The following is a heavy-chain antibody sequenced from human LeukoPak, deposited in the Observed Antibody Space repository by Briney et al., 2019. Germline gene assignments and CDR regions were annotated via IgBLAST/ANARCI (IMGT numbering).Heavy chain of an antibody. CDR3: ARADIVNGDFDY. D-gene: IGHD1-26*01. CDR1: GFTVSSNY. J-gene: IGHJ4*02. V-gene: IGHV3-66*01. Sequence: GGSLRLSCAASGFTVSSNYMSWVRQAPGKGLEWVSVIYSGGSTYYADSVKGRFTISRDNSKNTLYLQMNSLRAEDTAVYYCARADIVNGDFDYWGQGTLVPVSS. CDR2: IYSGGST.